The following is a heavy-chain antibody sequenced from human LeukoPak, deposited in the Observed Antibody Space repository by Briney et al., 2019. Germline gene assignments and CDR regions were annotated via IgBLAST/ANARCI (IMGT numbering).Heavy chain of an antibody. CDR3: ARVPGIAAATYYFDY. J-gene: IGHJ4*02. CDR1: GGSISSYY. CDR2: INHSGST. V-gene: IGHV4-34*01. D-gene: IGHD6-13*01. Sequence: PSETLSLTCTVSGGSISSYYWSWIRQPPGEGLEWIGEINHSGSTNYNPSLKSRVTISVDTSKNQFSLKLSSVTAADTAVYYCARVPGIAAATYYFDYWGQGTLVTVSS.